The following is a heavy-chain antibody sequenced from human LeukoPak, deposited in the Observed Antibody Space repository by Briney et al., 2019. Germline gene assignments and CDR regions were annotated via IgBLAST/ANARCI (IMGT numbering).Heavy chain of an antibody. D-gene: IGHD3-10*01. CDR3: ARVGLLRFGEGGWLDP. CDR1: GGSISSGGYY. J-gene: IGHJ5*02. CDR2: IYYSGST. V-gene: IGHV4-31*03. Sequence: SQTLSLTCTVSGGSISSGGYYWSWIRQHPGKGLEWIGYIYYSGSTYYNPSLKSRVTISVDTSKNQFSLKLSSVTAADTAVYYCARVGLLRFGEGGWLDPWGQGTLVTVSS.